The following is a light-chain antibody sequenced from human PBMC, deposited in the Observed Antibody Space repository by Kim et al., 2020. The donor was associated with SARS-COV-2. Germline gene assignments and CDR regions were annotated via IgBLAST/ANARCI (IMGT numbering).Light chain of an antibody. J-gene: IGKJ2*01. V-gene: IGKV3-11*01. Sequence: SLYPGERATLACRASQTVNSDLAWYEHKPGQAPRLIMYDISNRATGIPARFSGSGTGTDFTLTISSLETEDSAVYYCQQRDNWPYTFGQGTKLEIK. CDR1: QTVNSD. CDR2: DIS. CDR3: QQRDNWPYT.